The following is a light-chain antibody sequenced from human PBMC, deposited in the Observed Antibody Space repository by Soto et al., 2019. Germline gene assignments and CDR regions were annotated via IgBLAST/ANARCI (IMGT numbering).Light chain of an antibody. J-gene: IGKJ4*01. CDR2: DAS. CDR1: QSVSNY. Sequence: EIVLTQSPATLSLSPGERATLSCRASQSVSNYLAWYQQKPGQAPRLLIYDASNRATGIPARFSGSGSGTDFTLTISCLEPEDVAVYYCQQRSDWPPLTFGGGTKVEIK. CDR3: QQRSDWPPLT. V-gene: IGKV3-11*01.